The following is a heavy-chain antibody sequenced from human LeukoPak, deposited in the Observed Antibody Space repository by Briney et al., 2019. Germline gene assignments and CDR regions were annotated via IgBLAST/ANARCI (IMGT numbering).Heavy chain of an antibody. CDR1: GGSISSYY. CDR2: IYYSGST. J-gene: IGHJ6*03. Sequence: SETLSLNCTVSGGSISSYYWSWIRQPPGKGLEWIGYIYYSGSTNYNPSLKSRVTISVDTSKNQFSLRLTSVTAADTAVYYCATGGSYYDFWSGYYDYYYYMDVWGKGTTVTVSS. D-gene: IGHD3-3*01. CDR3: ATGGSYYDFWSGYYDYYYYMDV. V-gene: IGHV4-59*01.